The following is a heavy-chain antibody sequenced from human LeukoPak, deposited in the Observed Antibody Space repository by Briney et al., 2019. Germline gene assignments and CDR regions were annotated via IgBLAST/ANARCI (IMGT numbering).Heavy chain of an antibody. Sequence: PGRSLRLSCAVSGFTLSSYGMHWVRQAPGKGLEWVAGISYDGSNKYYADSVKGRFTISRDNSKNTLYLQMNSLRAEDTTVYYCAKGSYYYDSSGYYAWGQGTLVTVSS. D-gene: IGHD3-22*01. CDR2: ISYDGSNK. J-gene: IGHJ5*02. CDR1: GFTLSSYG. V-gene: IGHV3-30*18. CDR3: AKGSYYYDSSGYYA.